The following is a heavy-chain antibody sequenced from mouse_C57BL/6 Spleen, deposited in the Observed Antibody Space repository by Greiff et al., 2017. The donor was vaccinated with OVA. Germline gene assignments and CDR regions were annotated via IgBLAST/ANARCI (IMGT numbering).Heavy chain of an antibody. V-gene: IGHV1-80*01. Sequence: QVQLQQSGAELVKPGASVKISCKASGYAFSSYWMNWVKQRPGKGLEWIGQIYPGDGDTNYNGKFKGKATLTADKSSSTAYMQLSSLTSEDSAVYFCARSAYDYDSPFAYWGQGTLVTVSA. J-gene: IGHJ3*01. D-gene: IGHD2-4*01. CDR3: ARSAYDYDSPFAY. CDR1: GYAFSSYW. CDR2: IYPGDGDT.